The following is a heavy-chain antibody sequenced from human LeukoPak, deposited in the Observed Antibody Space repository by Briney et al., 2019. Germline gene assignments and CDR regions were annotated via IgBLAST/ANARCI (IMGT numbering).Heavy chain of an antibody. V-gene: IGHV4-34*01. J-gene: IGHJ4*02. Sequence: PSETLSLTCAVYGGSFSGYYWSWIRQPPGKGLEWIGEINHSGSTNYNPSLKSRVTISVDTSKNQFSLKLSSVTAAATAVYYCASSGRMTTVTTAFHYWGQGTLVTVSS. D-gene: IGHD4-17*01. CDR3: ASSGRMTTVTTAFHY. CDR2: INHSGST. CDR1: GGSFSGYY.